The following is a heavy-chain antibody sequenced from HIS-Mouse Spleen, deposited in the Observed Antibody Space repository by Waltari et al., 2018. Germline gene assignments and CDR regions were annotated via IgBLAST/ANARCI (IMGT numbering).Heavy chain of an antibody. V-gene: IGHV4-39*07. D-gene: IGHD6-13*01. Sequence: QLQLQESGPGLVKPSETLSLTCTVSGGPISSSSYYWCWIRQPPGKGLEWIGSIYYSGSTYYNPSLKSRVTISVDTSKNQFSLKLSSVTAADTAVYYCAREIPYSSSWYDWYFDLWGRDTLVTVSS. J-gene: IGHJ2*01. CDR3: AREIPYSSSWYDWYFDL. CDR2: IYYSGST. CDR1: GGPISSSSYY.